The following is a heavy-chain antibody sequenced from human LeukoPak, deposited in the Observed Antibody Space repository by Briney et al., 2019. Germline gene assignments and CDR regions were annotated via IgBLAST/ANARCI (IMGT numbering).Heavy chain of an antibody. J-gene: IGHJ4*02. CDR1: GGSISSYY. Sequence: SETLSLTCTVSGGSISSYYWSWIRQPPGKGLEWIGYIYNSGSTNNNPSLKSRVTISVDTSKKQFSLKLSSVTAADTAVYYCARETPYGSGSYPFDYWGQGILVTVSS. CDR3: ARETPYGSGSYPFDY. CDR2: IYNSGST. D-gene: IGHD3-10*01. V-gene: IGHV4-59*01.